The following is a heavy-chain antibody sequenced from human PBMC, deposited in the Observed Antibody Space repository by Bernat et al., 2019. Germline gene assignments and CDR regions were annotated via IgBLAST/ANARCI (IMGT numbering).Heavy chain of an antibody. CDR2: IYYSGST. CDR1: GGSISSDGYY. J-gene: IGHJ2*01. CDR3: ARSFGSSSWYFDL. D-gene: IGHD6-13*01. Sequence: QVQLQESGPGLVKPSQTLSLTCTVSGGSISSDGYYWSWIRQHPGKGLEWIGYIYYSGSTYYNPSLESRVTISEDTSKRQFSLRLSSVTAADTAVYYCARSFGSSSWYFDLWGRGTLVSVSS. V-gene: IGHV4-31*03.